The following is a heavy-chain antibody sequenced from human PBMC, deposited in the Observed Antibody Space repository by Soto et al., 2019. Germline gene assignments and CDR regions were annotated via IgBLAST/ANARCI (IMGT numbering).Heavy chain of an antibody. CDR2: ISYDGGNK. D-gene: IGHD6-19*01. CDR1: GFTFSSYG. V-gene: IGHV3-30*18. Sequence: SLRLSSAACGFTFSSYGMHWVRQAPGKGLEWVAVISYDGGNKYYADSVKGRFTISRDNSKNTLYLQMNSLRAEDTAVYYCAKDRSSGWSYHYGMDVCGQGTTVTVSS. CDR3: AKDRSSGWSYHYGMDV. J-gene: IGHJ6*02.